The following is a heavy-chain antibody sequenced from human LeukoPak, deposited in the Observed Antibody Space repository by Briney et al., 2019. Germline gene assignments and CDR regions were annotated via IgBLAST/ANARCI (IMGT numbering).Heavy chain of an antibody. CDR3: AKNVVVKRYFDY. Sequence: PGGSLRLSCAASGFTFSNHAMSWVRQAPGKGLQWVSVISGSGLTTEYADSVKGRFTISRDNSKNTLSLQMNSLRVEDTAIYYCAKNVVVKRYFDYWGQGTLITVSS. CDR2: ISGSGLTT. V-gene: IGHV3-23*01. J-gene: IGHJ4*02. CDR1: GFTFSNHA. D-gene: IGHD2-15*01.